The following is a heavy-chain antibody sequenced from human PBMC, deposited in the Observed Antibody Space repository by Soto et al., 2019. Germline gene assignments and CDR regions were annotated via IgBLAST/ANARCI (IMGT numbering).Heavy chain of an antibody. CDR2: IIPIFGTA. J-gene: IGHJ4*02. V-gene: IGHV1-69*12. CDR1: GGTFSSYA. Sequence: QVQLVQSGAEVKKPGSSVKVSCKASGGTFSSYAISWVRQAPGQGLEWMGGIIPIFGTANYAQKFQGRVTITADEXXSTADMGLSSLRSEDTAVYYCASTGRVVTLSSGDYWGQGTLVTVSS. D-gene: IGHD2-21*02. CDR3: ASTGRVVTLSSGDY.